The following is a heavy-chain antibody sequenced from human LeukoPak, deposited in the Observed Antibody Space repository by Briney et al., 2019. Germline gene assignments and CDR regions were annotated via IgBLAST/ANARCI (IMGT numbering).Heavy chain of an antibody. CDR3: ARYRGAAATTGGWFDP. CDR1: GGSISSSNW. J-gene: IGHJ5*02. D-gene: IGHD6-13*01. V-gene: IGHV4-4*02. Sequence: PSGTLSLTCAVSGGSISSSNWWSWVRQPPGKGLEWIGEIYHSGSTNYNPSLKGRVTISVDKSKNQFSLKLSSVTAADTAVYYCARYRGAAATTGGWFDPWGQGTLVTVSS. CDR2: IYHSGST.